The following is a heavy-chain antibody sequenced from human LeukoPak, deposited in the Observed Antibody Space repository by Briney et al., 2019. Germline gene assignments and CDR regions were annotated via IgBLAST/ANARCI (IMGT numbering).Heavy chain of an antibody. CDR2: ISSGGSTI. D-gene: IGHD3-3*01. CDR1: GFTFSSYE. J-gene: IGHJ5*02. CDR3: ASGKNDVWSGSWFDP. V-gene: IGHV3-48*03. Sequence: GGSLRLSCAASGFTFSSYEMNWVRQAPGKGLEWVSYISSGGSTIYYADSVKGRFTISRDNAKNSLYLQMNSLRAEDTAVYYCASGKNDVWSGSWFDPWGQGTLVTVSS.